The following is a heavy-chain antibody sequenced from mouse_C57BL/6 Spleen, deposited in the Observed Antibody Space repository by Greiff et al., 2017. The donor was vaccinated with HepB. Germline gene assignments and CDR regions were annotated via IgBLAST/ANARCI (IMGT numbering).Heavy chain of an antibody. J-gene: IGHJ3*01. CDR2: INPSSGYT. CDR3: ARKNFYYDYDAWFAY. CDR1: GYTFTSYT. Sequence: VQGVESGAELARPGASVKMSCKASGYTFTSYTLHWVKQRPGQGLEWIGYINPSSGYTKYNQKFKDKATLTADKSSSTAYMQLSSLTSEDSAVYYCARKNFYYDYDAWFAYWGQGTLVTVSA. V-gene: IGHV1-4*01. D-gene: IGHD2-4*01.